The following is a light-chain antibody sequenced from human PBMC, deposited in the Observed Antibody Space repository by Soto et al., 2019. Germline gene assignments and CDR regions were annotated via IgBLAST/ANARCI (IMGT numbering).Light chain of an antibody. CDR1: QSVSSSY. V-gene: IGKV3-20*01. J-gene: IGKJ4*01. CDR2: GAS. CDR3: HQYDNSPLT. Sequence: EIVLTQSPGTLSLSPGERDTLSCRASQSVSSSYLAWYQQKPGQAPRLLIYGASSRATGIPDRFSGSGSGTDFTLTISRLEPEDFAVYYCHQYDNSPLTFGGGTKVEIK.